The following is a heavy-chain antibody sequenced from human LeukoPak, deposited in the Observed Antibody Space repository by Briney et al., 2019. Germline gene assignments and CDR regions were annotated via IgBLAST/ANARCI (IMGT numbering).Heavy chain of an antibody. CDR1: GFTFSNYW. CDR2: INVEGTRT. Sequence: PGGSLRLSCAASGFTFSNYWVHWVRQAPGKGLVWVSRINVEGTRTDYADSVRGRFTISRDNAKNTLYLQMNGLTAEDTAIYYCVRSMSGRNDLWGQGTLVSVSA. D-gene: IGHD3-3*01. V-gene: IGHV3-74*01. J-gene: IGHJ5*02. CDR3: VRSMSGRNDL.